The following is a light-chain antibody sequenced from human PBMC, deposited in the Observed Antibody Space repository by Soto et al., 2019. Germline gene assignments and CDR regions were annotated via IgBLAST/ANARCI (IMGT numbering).Light chain of an antibody. CDR3: QQYYKFPRT. J-gene: IGKJ1*01. Sequence: DIQMTHSPSSLSASVGDRVTITCRASQGISTYVAWFQQKPGQAPKSLIYSASSLQSGVPSKFSGSGSGTDFTLTISSLQPGDSATYYCQQYYKFPRTFGQGTKVDIK. CDR1: QGISTY. CDR2: SAS. V-gene: IGKV1-16*02.